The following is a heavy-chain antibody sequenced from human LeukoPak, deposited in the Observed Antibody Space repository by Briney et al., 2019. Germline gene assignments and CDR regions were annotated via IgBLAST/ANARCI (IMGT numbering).Heavy chain of an antibody. J-gene: IGHJ3*02. D-gene: IGHD2-2*01. CDR2: IYYSGST. V-gene: IGHV4-59*01. CDR3: VKSNSRYQPWTLDI. Sequence: SETLSLTCTVSGGSISSYYWSWIRQPPGKGLEWIGYIYYSGSTNYNPSLKSRVTISVDTSKNQFSLKLSSVTAADTAVYYCVKSNSRYQPWTLDIWGRGTMVTVSS. CDR1: GGSISSYY.